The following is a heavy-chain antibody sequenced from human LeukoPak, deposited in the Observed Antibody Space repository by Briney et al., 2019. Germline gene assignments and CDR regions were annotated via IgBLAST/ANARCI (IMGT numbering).Heavy chain of an antibody. V-gene: IGHV7-4-1*02. D-gene: IGHD1-26*01. J-gene: IGHJ4*02. CDR3: ARDSISGSYVHYDN. CDR1: GYTFNRYG. CDR2: INTNTGNP. Sequence: ASVTVSCKASGYTFNRYGMNWVRQAPGHGLEWMGWINTNTGNPTYAQGFTGRFVFSLDTSVSTAYLQINSLKAEDTAVYYCARDSISGSYVHYDNWGQGTLVTVSS.